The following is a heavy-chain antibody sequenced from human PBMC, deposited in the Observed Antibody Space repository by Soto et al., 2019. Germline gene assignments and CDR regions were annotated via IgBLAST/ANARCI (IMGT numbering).Heavy chain of an antibody. J-gene: IGHJ4*02. CDR3: AKGYLSR. D-gene: IGHD1-20*01. CDR1: GYTFSSSV. V-gene: IGHV3-23*01. CDR2: ITGSGGGT. Sequence: GGPLRLSCAASGYTFSSSVMSWVRQTPGKGLEWVSGITGSGGGTYYADSVKGRFTVSRDNSKNTLYLQMNSLRAEDPAVYPCAKGYLSRWGQGPLVTVSS.